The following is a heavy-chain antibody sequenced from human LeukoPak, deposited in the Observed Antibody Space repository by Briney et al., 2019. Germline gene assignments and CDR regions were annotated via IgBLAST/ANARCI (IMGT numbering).Heavy chain of an antibody. D-gene: IGHD3-22*01. CDR2: INHSGGT. CDR1: GGSFSGYY. V-gene: IGHV4-34*01. CDR3: ARIGDYYDSSGYYFY. J-gene: IGHJ4*02. Sequence: SETLSLTCAVYGGSFSGYYWSWIRQPPGKGLEWIGEINHSGGTNYNPSLKSRVTISVDTSKNQFSLKLSSVTAADTAVYYCARIGDYYDSSGYYFYWGQGTLVTVSS.